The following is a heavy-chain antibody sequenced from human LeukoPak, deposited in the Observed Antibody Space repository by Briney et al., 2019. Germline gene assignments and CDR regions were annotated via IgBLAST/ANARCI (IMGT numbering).Heavy chain of an antibody. CDR2: IYYSGST. V-gene: IGHV4-39*07. CDR1: GGSISSSSYY. J-gene: IGHJ4*02. Sequence: SETLSLTCTVSGGSISSSSYYWGWIRQPPGKGLEWIGSIYYSGSTYYNPSLKSRVTISVDTSKNQFSLKLSSVAAADTAVYYCARGVDGGSYVDYWGQGTLVIVSS. D-gene: IGHD1-26*01. CDR3: ARGVDGGSYVDY.